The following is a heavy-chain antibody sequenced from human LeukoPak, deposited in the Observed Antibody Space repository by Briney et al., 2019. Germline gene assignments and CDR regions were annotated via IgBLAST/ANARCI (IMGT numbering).Heavy chain of an antibody. Sequence: GGSLRLSCEASGFTFSTYGRNWVPQVPGKGLVWVSRIKTDGGTSYADSVKGRFTISRDNAKNTLYLQMNSLRAEDTDVYYCVRDLNYWGQGTLVTVSS. CDR3: VRDLNY. V-gene: IGHV3-74*01. J-gene: IGHJ4*02. CDR2: IKTDGGT. D-gene: IGHD3-9*01. CDR1: GFTFSTYG.